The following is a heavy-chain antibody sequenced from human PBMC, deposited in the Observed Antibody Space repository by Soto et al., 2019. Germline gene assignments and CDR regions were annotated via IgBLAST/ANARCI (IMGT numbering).Heavy chain of an antibody. Sequence: GGSLRLSCSASGFTFSSYGMHWVRQAPGKGLEWVAVIWYDGSNKYYADSVKGRFTISRDNSKNTLYLQMNSLRAEDTAVYYCARDLAAAGTIVYYYYYGMDVWGQGTTVTVSS. CDR3: ARDLAAAGTIVYYYYYGMDV. V-gene: IGHV3-33*01. CDR2: IWYDGSNK. CDR1: GFTFSSYG. J-gene: IGHJ6*02. D-gene: IGHD6-13*01.